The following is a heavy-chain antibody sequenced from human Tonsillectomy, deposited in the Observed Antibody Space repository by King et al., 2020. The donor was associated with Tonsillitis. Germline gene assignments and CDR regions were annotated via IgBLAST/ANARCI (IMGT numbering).Heavy chain of an antibody. Sequence: VQLQESGPGLVKPSETLSLTCTVSGGSISNSYWSWIRQPPGKGLEWIGYIYGSGDTNYNPSLESRVSVSLDTSQNQFSLKLSSVTAADTAVYYCAGKAVTGNLHFDPRGQGTLVSVSS. CDR1: GGSISNSY. D-gene: IGHD6-19*01. CDR2: IYGSGDT. V-gene: IGHV4-59*01. J-gene: IGHJ5*02. CDR3: AGKAVTGNLHFDP.